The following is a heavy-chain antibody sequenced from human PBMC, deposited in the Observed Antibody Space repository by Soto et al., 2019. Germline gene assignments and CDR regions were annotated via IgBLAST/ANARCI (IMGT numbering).Heavy chain of an antibody. CDR3: AKVGDYYDSSGPFDY. CDR2: ISGSGGST. Sequence: LRLSCAASGFTFSSYAMSWVRQAPGKGLEWVSAISGSGGSTYYADSVKGRFTISRDNSKNTLYLQMNSLRAEDTAVYYCAKVGDYYDSSGPFDYWGQGTLVTVSS. J-gene: IGHJ4*02. V-gene: IGHV3-23*01. D-gene: IGHD3-22*01. CDR1: GFTFSSYA.